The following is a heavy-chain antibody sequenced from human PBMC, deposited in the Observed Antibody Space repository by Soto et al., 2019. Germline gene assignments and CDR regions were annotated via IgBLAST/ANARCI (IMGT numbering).Heavy chain of an antibody. J-gene: IGHJ5*02. CDR1: GGSISSYY. D-gene: IGHD3-9*01. CDR3: ARDRLANWFDP. CDR2: IYYSGST. Sequence: SETLSLTCTVSGGSISSYYWNWIRQPPGKGLEWIGYIYYSGSTKYNPSLKSRVTISVDTSKNQFSLKLSSVTAADTAVYYCARDRLANWFDPWGQGTLVTLSS. V-gene: IGHV4-59*01.